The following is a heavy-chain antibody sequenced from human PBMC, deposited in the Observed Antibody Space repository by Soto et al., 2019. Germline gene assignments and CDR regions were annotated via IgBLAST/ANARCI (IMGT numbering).Heavy chain of an antibody. Sequence: QVQLVESGGGVVQPGRSLRLSCAASGFTFSSYGMHWVRQAPGKGLEWVAVISYDGSNKYYADSVKGRFTISRDNSKNTPYLQMNSLRAEDTAVYYCAKDQWLVLSYFDYWGQGTLVTVSS. CDR2: ISYDGSNK. J-gene: IGHJ4*02. D-gene: IGHD6-19*01. CDR1: GFTFSSYG. V-gene: IGHV3-30*18. CDR3: AKDQWLVLSYFDY.